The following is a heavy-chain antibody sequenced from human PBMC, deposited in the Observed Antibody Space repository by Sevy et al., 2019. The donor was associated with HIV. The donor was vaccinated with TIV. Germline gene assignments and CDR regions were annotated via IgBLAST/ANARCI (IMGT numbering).Heavy chain of an antibody. Sequence: GGCLRLSCAASGLSVSDNYMNWVRQAPGKGLELVSVIYSDGRTYYPDSVKGSLSMSRENSKNTLYLHMKSMGPEDTAVYYCAIDRYYDASGYYYYYYGMDVWGQGTTVTVSS. CDR1: GLSVSDNY. D-gene: IGHD3-22*01. J-gene: IGHJ6*02. CDR3: AIDRYYDASGYYYYYYGMDV. V-gene: IGHV3-66*01. CDR2: IYSDGRT.